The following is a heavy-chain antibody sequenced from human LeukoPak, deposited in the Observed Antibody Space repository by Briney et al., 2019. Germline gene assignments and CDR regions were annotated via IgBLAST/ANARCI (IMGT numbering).Heavy chain of an antibody. CDR3: TRGNSGPDY. J-gene: IGHJ4*02. Sequence: GESLKISCAASGFTFSSSWMHWVRQAPGQGLVWVSRINSGGSSKVHADSVKGRFTISRDNAKNTLYLQMNSLRADDTAVYYCTRGNSGPDYWGQGTLVTVSS. CDR2: INSGGSSK. V-gene: IGHV3-74*01. CDR1: GFTFSSSW. D-gene: IGHD5-12*01.